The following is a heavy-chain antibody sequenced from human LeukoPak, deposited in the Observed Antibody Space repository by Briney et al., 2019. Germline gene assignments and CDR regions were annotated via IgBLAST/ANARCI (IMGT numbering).Heavy chain of an antibody. D-gene: IGHD3-3*01. J-gene: IGHJ4*02. Sequence: PGRSLRLSCAASGFTFSSYAMHWVRQAPGKGLEWVAVISYDGSNKYYADSVKGRFTISRDNSKNALYLQMNSLRAEDTAVYYCARDLYIAGDFWSGYIDYWGQGTLVTVSS. V-gene: IGHV3-30-3*01. CDR2: ISYDGSNK. CDR3: ARDLYIAGDFWSGYIDY. CDR1: GFTFSSYA.